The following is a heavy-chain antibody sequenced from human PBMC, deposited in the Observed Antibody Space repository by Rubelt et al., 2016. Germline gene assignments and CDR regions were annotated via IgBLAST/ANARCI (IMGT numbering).Heavy chain of an antibody. CDR3: AGGSGWLIDY. Sequence: EVQLVESGGGLVQPGGSLRLSCAASGFTFSTYTMNWVRQAPGKGLEWVSSITSGSAIYYADSVKGRFTNSRDNAKNSLYLQMNSLRDEDTAVYYCAGGSGWLIDYWGQGTLVTVSS. V-gene: IGHV3-48*02. CDR1: GFTFSTYT. J-gene: IGHJ4*02. CDR2: ITSGSAI. D-gene: IGHD6-19*01.